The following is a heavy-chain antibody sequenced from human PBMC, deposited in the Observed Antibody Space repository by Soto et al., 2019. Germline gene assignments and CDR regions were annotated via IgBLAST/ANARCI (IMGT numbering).Heavy chain of an antibody. CDR1: GFTFSSYA. V-gene: IGHV3-23*01. J-gene: IGHJ4*02. Sequence: EVQLLESGGGLVQPGGSLRLSCAASGFTFSSYAMSWVRQAPGKGLEWVSAISGSGGSTYYADSVKGRFTISRDNSNNTLYLQMNSLRAEDTAVYYCARSLEWLLPEGDYWGQGTLVTASS. CDR2: ISGSGGST. CDR3: ARSLEWLLPEGDY. D-gene: IGHD3-3*01.